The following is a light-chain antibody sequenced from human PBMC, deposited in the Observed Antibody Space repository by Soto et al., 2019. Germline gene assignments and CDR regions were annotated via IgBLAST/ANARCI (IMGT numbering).Light chain of an antibody. CDR3: QQYNTFSYT. CDR1: QSISTW. V-gene: IGKV1-5*01. CDR2: DAS. J-gene: IGKJ2*01. Sequence: DIQMTQSPSTLSASVGDRVTITCRARQSISTWLAWYQQKPGKAPKLLIYDASSLESGVPSRFSGSGSGTEFTLTISSLQPDDFATYYCQQYNTFSYTFGRGTKLEIK.